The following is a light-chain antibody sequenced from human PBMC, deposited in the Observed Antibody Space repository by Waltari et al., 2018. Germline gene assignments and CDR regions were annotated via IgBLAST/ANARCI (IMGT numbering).Light chain of an antibody. V-gene: IGLV1-44*01. CDR1: SSNIGGKP. J-gene: IGLJ2*01. CDR2: SNN. CDR3: AAWDDSLNAVV. Sequence: QSVLTQPPSASGTPGQRCTISCSGSSSNIGGKPVHWYQQLPGTAPKHLIYSNNQRPSGVPDRVSGSKSGTSASLAISGLQSEDEADYYCAAWDDSLNAVVFGGGTKLTVL.